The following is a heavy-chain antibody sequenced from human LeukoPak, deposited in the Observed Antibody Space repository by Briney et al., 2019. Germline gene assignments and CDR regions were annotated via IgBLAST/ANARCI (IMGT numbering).Heavy chain of an antibody. CDR1: GGTFSSYA. V-gene: IGHV1-69*13. Sequence: ASVKVSCKASGGTFSSYAISWVRQAPGQGLEWMGGIIPIFGTANYAQKFQGRVTITADESTSTAYMELSSLRSEDTAVYYCARDPGYCGGDCYSDYWGQGTLVTVSP. CDR2: IIPIFGTA. J-gene: IGHJ4*02. D-gene: IGHD2-21*02. CDR3: ARDPGYCGGDCYSDY.